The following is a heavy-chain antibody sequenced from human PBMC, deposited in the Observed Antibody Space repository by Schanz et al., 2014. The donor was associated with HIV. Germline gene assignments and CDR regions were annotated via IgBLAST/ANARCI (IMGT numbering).Heavy chain of an antibody. CDR3: ARRMAGDYYYYYGMDV. CDR2: IGSGSTYI. V-gene: IGHV3-21*01. Sequence: VQLVESGGGLVKPGGSLRLSCAASGFTFSSYAMNWVRQAPGKGLEWVSSIGSGSTYIYYADSVKGRFTISRDNAKNSLYLQMNSLRDEDTAVYYCARRMAGDYYYYYGMDVWGLGTTVTVSS. D-gene: IGHD6-19*01. J-gene: IGHJ6*02. CDR1: GFTFSSYA.